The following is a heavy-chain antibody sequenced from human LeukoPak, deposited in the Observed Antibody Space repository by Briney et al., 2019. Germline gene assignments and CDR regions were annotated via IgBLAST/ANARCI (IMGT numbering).Heavy chain of an antibody. J-gene: IGHJ6*03. D-gene: IGHD1-1*01. CDR2: IYTSGST. CDR1: DGSISSSSYY. Sequence: SETLSLTCTVSDGSISSSSYYWSWIRQPAGKGLEWIGRIYTSGSTNYNPSLKSRVTMSVDTSKNQFSLKLSSVTAADTAVYYCARDSGWKRGPDYYYYMDVWGKGTTVTISS. V-gene: IGHV4-61*02. CDR3: ARDSGWKRGPDYYYYMDV.